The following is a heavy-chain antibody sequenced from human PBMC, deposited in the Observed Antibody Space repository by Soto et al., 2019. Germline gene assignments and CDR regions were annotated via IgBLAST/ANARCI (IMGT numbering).Heavy chain of an antibody. Sequence: GESLKISCKGSGYSFTSYWISWVRQMPGKGLEWMGRIDPSDSYTNYSPSFQGHVTISADKSISTAYLQWSSLKASDTAMYYCARQPLVAAASYYYYGMDVWGQGTTVTVSS. CDR3: ARQPLVAAASYYYYGMDV. CDR1: GYSFTSYW. CDR2: IDPSDSYT. V-gene: IGHV5-10-1*01. J-gene: IGHJ6*02. D-gene: IGHD6-13*01.